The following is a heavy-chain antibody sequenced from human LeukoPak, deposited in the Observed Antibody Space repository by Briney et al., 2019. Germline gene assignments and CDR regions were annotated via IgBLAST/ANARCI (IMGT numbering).Heavy chain of an antibody. Sequence: SETLSLTCTVSSDFFSSVTDYWAWIRQPPGKGLEWIASGDYGGGTYYNPSLESRVAISADMSKNQISLKLSSVTAADTALYYCARERGEEYSSGWHKTNFFDTWGQGTRVTVSS. D-gene: IGHD6-19*01. CDR3: ARERGEEYSSGWHKTNFFDT. CDR1: SDFFSSVTDY. V-gene: IGHV4-39*07. CDR2: GDYGGGT. J-gene: IGHJ4*02.